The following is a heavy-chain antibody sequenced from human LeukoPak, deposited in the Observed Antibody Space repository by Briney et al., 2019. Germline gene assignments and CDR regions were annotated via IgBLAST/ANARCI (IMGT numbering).Heavy chain of an antibody. J-gene: IGHJ3*02. D-gene: IGHD3-16*01. Sequence: GGSLRLSCAASGFPFSSYSMNWVCQAPGKGLEWVSYISSSSSTIYYADSVKGRFTISRDNAKNSLYLQMNSLRAEDTAVYYCASAPTPKGEAFDIWGQGTMVTVSS. CDR2: ISSSSSTI. CDR1: GFPFSSYS. CDR3: ASAPTPKGEAFDI. V-gene: IGHV3-48*01.